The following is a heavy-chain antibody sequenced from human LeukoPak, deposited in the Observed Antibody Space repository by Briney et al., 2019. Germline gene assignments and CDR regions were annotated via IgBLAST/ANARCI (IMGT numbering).Heavy chain of an antibody. CDR3: ARAVTYFYGSVTYDWFDP. V-gene: IGHV3-74*01. CDR2: IKSDGST. J-gene: IGHJ5*02. Sequence: GGSLRLSCAASGFTFSSYWMHWVRQTPGKGLVWVSRIKSDGSTIYADSVKGRFTISRDNARNTLYLQMNSLRVEDTTMYYCARAVTYFYGSVTYDWFDPWGQGTLVTVSS. D-gene: IGHD3-10*01. CDR1: GFTFSSYW.